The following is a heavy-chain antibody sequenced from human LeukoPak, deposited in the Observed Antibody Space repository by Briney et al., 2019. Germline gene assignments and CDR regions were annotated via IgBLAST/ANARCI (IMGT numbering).Heavy chain of an antibody. Sequence: GGSLTLSCSASGFTFSSYAMHWVRQAPGKGVEYVSAISSNGGSTYYADSVKGRFTISRDNSKNTLYLQMSSLRAEDTAVYYCVKDGRLDYYDSSGPLPAFDIWGQGTMVTVSS. D-gene: IGHD3-22*01. V-gene: IGHV3-64D*09. CDR1: GFTFSSYA. CDR3: VKDGRLDYYDSSGPLPAFDI. J-gene: IGHJ3*02. CDR2: ISSNGGST.